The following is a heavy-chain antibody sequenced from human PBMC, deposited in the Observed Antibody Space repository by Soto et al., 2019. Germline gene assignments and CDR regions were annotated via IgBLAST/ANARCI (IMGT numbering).Heavy chain of an antibody. CDR1: GLSLHTRSGG. CDR2: IYWDDDK. Sequence: QITLKESGPTLVKPTHTKTHTRTLWGLSLHTRSGGGGWPPPPGKALEWLAHIYWDDDKRYNPSLQSRLTITKDAYNQVVLSMTNMDPVDTATYYCAHRNVEVVAGSTHTFDYWGQGSLVTVSS. V-gene: IGHV2-5*02. CDR3: AHRNVEVVAGSTHTFDY. J-gene: IGHJ4*02. D-gene: IGHD2-15*01.